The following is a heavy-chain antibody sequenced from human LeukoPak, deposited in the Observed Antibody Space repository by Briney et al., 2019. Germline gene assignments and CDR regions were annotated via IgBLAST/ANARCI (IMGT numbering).Heavy chain of an antibody. CDR3: ARVVYDYVWGSYAYYFDY. V-gene: IGHV4-39*01. D-gene: IGHD3-16*01. J-gene: IGHJ4*02. Sequence: SETLSLTCTVSGGSISSSSYYWGWIRQPPGKGLEWIGSIYYSGSTYYNPSLKSRVTISVDTSKNQFSLKLSSVTAADTAVYYCARVVYDYVWGSYAYYFDYWGQGTLVTVSS. CDR2: IYYSGST. CDR1: GGSISSSSYY.